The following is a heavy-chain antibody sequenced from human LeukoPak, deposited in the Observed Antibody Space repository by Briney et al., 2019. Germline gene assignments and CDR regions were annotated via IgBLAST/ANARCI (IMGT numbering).Heavy chain of an antibody. D-gene: IGHD5-24*01. Sequence: GGSLRLSCAASGFTFSSYPMSWVRQAPGKGLEWVSYISSRSTTKNYAESVKGRLTISRDNAKNSLSLQMNNLRAEDTAVFYCVRDQGWLQSAFDYWGQGILVIVSS. CDR3: VRDQGWLQSAFDY. CDR1: GFTFSSYP. V-gene: IGHV3-48*04. CDR2: ISSRSTTK. J-gene: IGHJ4*02.